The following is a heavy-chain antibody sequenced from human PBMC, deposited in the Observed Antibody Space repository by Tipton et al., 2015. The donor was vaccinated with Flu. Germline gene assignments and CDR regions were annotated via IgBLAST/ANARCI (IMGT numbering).Heavy chain of an antibody. CDR3: ARYVSSGYYYETHFDY. Sequence: SLRLSCAASGFTFSSYWMSWVRQAPGKGLEWVANIKQDGSEKYYVDSVKGRFTISRDNAKNSLYLQMNSLRAEDTAVYYCARYVSSGYYYETHFDYWGQGTLVTVSS. V-gene: IGHV3-7*01. CDR2: IKQDGSEK. J-gene: IGHJ4*02. CDR1: GFTFSSYW. D-gene: IGHD3-22*01.